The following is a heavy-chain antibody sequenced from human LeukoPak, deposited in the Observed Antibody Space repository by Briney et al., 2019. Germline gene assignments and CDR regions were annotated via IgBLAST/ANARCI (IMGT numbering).Heavy chain of an antibody. CDR2: IIPILDLT. Sequence: EASVKVSCKASGGTLSSYPVSWVRQAPGQGLELMGRIIPILDLTNYAQRFRGRVTITADTSTSTVYMELNSLRSEDTAVYYCASRYYDSSRYYQYYFDYWGQGTLVTVSS. D-gene: IGHD3-22*01. CDR1: GGTLSSYP. V-gene: IGHV1-69*02. CDR3: ASRYYDSSRYYQYYFDY. J-gene: IGHJ4*02.